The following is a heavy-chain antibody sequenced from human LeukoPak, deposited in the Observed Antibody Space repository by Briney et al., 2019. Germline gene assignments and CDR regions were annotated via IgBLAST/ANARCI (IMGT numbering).Heavy chain of an antibody. D-gene: IGHD1-26*01. CDR1: GGSFSGYY. V-gene: IGHV4-34*01. Sequence: PSETLSLTCAVYGGSFSGYYWSWIRQPPGKGLEWIGEINHSGSTNYNPSLKSRVTISVDTSKNQFSLNLSSVTAAGTAVYYCAGEVGGSWFDPWGLGTLVTVSS. J-gene: IGHJ5*02. CDR3: AGEVGGSWFDP. CDR2: INHSGST.